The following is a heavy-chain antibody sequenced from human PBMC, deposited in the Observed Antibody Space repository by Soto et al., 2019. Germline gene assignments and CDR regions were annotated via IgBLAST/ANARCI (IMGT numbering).Heavy chain of an antibody. D-gene: IGHD3-10*01. CDR3: ARSSLVREIGYYYFYNDV. CDR2: IWYDGSKK. Sequence: ESGGGVVQPGRSLRLSCAATGFTFSSYGMHWVRQAPGKGLEWVAVIWYDGSKKYYADSVRGRFIISRDNSKSNLYLQMTSLRAEDTAVYYCARSSLVREIGYYYFYNDVWGKGTTVTVSS. V-gene: IGHV3-33*01. J-gene: IGHJ6*03. CDR1: GFTFSSYG.